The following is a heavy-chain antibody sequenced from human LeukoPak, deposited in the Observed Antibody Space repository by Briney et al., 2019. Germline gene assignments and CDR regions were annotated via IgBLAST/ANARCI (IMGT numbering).Heavy chain of an antibody. CDR1: GFTFSSDW. CDR2: IKSDGSST. CDR3: ARYIAAAGIGWFDP. V-gene: IGHV3-74*01. D-gene: IGHD6-13*01. J-gene: IGHJ5*02. Sequence: GGSLRLSCAASGFTFSSDWMHWVRQAPGKGLVWVSRIKSDGSSTKYADSVKGRFTISRDNAKNTLYLQMNSLRAEDTAVYYCARYIAAAGIGWFDPWGQGTLVTVSS.